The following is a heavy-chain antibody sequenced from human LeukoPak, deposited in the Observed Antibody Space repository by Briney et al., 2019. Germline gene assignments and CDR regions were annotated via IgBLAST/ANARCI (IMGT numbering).Heavy chain of an antibody. CDR2: IIPIFGTA. CDR3: ARGRFLEWLLRQLRNYYYYYMDV. Sequence: GASVKVSCKASGGTFSSSAISWVRQAPGQGLEWMGGIIPIFGTANYAQKFQGRVTITTDESTSTAYMELSSLRSEDTAVYYCARGRFLEWLLRQLRNYYYYYMDVWGKGTTVTVSS. CDR1: GGTFSSSA. V-gene: IGHV1-69*05. J-gene: IGHJ6*03. D-gene: IGHD3-3*01.